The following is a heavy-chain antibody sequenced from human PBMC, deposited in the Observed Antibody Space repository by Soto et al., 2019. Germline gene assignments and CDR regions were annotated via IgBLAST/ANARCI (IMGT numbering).Heavy chain of an antibody. J-gene: IGHJ4*02. Sequence: ESGGGLVKPGGSLRLSCAASGFTFTRYSMNWVRQAPGKGLEWVPSISSTTNYIYYGDSMKGRFTISRDNAKNSLYLEMNSLRAEDTAVYYCVRESEDLTSNFDYWGQGTLVTVSS. CDR2: ISSTTNYI. CDR1: GFTFTRYS. CDR3: VRESEDLTSNFDY. V-gene: IGHV3-21*06.